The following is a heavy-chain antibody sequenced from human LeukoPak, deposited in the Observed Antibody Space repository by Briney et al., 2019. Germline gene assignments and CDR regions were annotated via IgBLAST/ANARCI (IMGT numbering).Heavy chain of an antibody. Sequence: ASVKVSCKASGGTFSSYAISWVRQAPGQGLEWMGGIIPIFGTANYAQKFQGRVTITADKPTSTAYMELSSLRSEDTAVYYCARGGELAAGGGAFDIWGQGTMVTVSS. V-gene: IGHV1-69*06. CDR1: GGTFSSYA. CDR3: ARGGELAAGGGAFDI. CDR2: IIPIFGTA. D-gene: IGHD1-26*01. J-gene: IGHJ3*02.